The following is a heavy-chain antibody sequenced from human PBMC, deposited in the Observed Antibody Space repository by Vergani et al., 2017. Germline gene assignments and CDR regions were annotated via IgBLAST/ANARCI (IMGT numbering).Heavy chain of an antibody. CDR3: AVRPRVNLVGGEIVTKRTFDY. V-gene: IGHV4-34*02. Sequence: QVQLQQWGAGVVKPSGTLSLTCAVFGESFSSFYWSWIRQPPGKGLEWIGEINNAGHTNYNPSLESRVTVSRDTAMNTFSLNLMSVTAADTAMYYCAVRPRVNLVGGEIVTKRTFDYWSQGSLVTVSS. CDR1: GESFSSFY. CDR2: INNAGHT. J-gene: IGHJ4*02. D-gene: IGHD3-10*01.